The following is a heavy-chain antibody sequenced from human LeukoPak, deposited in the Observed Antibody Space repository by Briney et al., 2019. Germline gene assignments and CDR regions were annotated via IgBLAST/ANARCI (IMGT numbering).Heavy chain of an antibody. CDR2: IIPIFGTA. J-gene: IGHJ6*02. D-gene: IGHD3-9*01. CDR1: GGTFSSYA. V-gene: IGHV1-69*13. CDR3: ARAQILTGYYTVRYYYGMDV. Sequence: LVKVSCKASGGTFSSYAISWVRQAPGQGLEWMGGIIPIFGTANYAQKFQGRVTITADESTSTAHMELSSLRSEDTAVYYCARAQILTGYYTVRYYYGMDVWGQGTTVTVSS.